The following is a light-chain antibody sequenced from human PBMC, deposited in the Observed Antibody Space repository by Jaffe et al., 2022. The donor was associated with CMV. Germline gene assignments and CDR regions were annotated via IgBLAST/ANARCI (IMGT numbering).Light chain of an antibody. J-gene: IGLJ3*02. V-gene: IGLV1-51*02. CDR1: SSNIGSNY. CDR2: ESE. CDR3: GTWDSSLSAWV. Sequence: QSVLTQPPSVSAAPGQKVTISCSGSSSNIGSNYVSWYQQLPGIAPKLLIYESEKRPSGIPDRFSGSKSGTSATLGITGLQTGDEADYYCGTWDSSLSAWVFGGGTKLTVL.